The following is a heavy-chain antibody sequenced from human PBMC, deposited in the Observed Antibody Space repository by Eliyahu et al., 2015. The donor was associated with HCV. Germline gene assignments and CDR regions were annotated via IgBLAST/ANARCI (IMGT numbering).Heavy chain of an antibody. Sequence: VKKPGESLKISCRVSGYSFTRYWIGWVRQMPGKGLESMGIVYPGDSDTRYSPSFQGQVTISADKSITTAYLQWSSLKASDTAIYYCARVRFDGADYWGQGTLVTVSS. D-gene: IGHD3-10*01. CDR1: GYSFTRYW. V-gene: IGHV5-51*01. J-gene: IGHJ4*02. CDR3: ARVRFDGADY. CDR2: VYPGDSDT.